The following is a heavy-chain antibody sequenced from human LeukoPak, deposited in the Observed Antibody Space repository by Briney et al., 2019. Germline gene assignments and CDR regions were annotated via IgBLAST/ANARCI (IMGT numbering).Heavy chain of an antibody. CDR2: IYYSGST. CDR3: ARDRSSSYTRDWFDP. V-gene: IGHV4-59*01. Sequence: SETLSLTCTVSGASISGYYWNWIRQPPGKGPEWIAYIYYSGSTNYNPSLKSRVSISVDTSKKQFSLKLSSVTAADTAVYYCARDRSSSYTRDWFDPWGQGALVTVSS. J-gene: IGHJ5*02. D-gene: IGHD6-13*01. CDR1: GASISGYY.